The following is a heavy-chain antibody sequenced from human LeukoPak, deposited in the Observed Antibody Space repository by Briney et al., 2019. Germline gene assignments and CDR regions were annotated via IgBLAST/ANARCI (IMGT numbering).Heavy chain of an antibody. V-gene: IGHV3-48*04. CDR2: ISTSSGTK. CDR1: GFTLSSFA. CDR3: ARKVLTGTTRGSFDY. Sequence: PGGSLRLSCAASGFTLSSFAMNWVRQTPGKGLEWVSYISTSSGTKYYADSVKGRFTISRDNAKNSLFLQMNSLRVDDTAVYYCARKVLTGTTRGSFDYWGQGTLVTVSS. D-gene: IGHD1-14*01. J-gene: IGHJ4*02.